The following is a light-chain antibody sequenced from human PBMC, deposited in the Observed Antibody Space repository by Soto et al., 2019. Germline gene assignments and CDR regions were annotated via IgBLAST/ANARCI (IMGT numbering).Light chain of an antibody. CDR3: SSYAASNNFYFV. CDR1: SGSIASNY. V-gene: IGLV6-57*04. J-gene: IGLJ3*02. Sequence: NFMLTQPHSVSESPGKTVTISCTRSSGSIASNYVQWYQQRPGSAPTTVIYEDNQRPSGVPDRFSGSKSGNTASLTVSGLQAEDEADYYCSSYAASNNFYFVFGGGTKLTVL. CDR2: EDN.